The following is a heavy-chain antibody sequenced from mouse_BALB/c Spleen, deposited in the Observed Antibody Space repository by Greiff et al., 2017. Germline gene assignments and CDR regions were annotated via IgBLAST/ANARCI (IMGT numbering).Heavy chain of an antibody. CDR1: GYSITSAYA. J-gene: IGHJ3*01. D-gene: IGHD2-12*01. Sequence: EVQLQESGPGLVKPSQSLSLTCTVTGYSITSAYAWNWIRQFPGNQLEWMGYISYSGSTSYNPSLKSRISITRDPSKNQFFLQLNSVTTEDTATYYCARGGRRGDAWFAYWGQGTLVTGSA. V-gene: IGHV3-2*02. CDR3: ARGGRRGDAWFAY. CDR2: ISYSGST.